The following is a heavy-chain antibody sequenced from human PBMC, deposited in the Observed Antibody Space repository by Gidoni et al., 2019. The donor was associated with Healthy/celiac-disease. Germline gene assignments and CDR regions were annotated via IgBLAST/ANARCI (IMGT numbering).Heavy chain of an antibody. CDR3: ARETSYYYDSSGDGIDY. Sequence: GFTFSSYWMSWVRQAPGKGLEWVANIKQDGSEKYYVDSVKGRFTISRDNAKNSLYLQMNSLRAEDTAVYYCARETSYYYDSSGDGIDYWGQGTLVTVSS. J-gene: IGHJ4*02. D-gene: IGHD3-22*01. CDR2: IKQDGSEK. V-gene: IGHV3-7*01. CDR1: GFTFSSYW.